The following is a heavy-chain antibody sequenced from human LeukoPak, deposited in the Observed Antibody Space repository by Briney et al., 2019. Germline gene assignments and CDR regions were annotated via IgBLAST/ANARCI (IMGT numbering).Heavy chain of an antibody. J-gene: IGHJ4*02. V-gene: IGHV3-23*01. CDR3: AKAGGRGSGSYWWSFDY. CDR1: GFTFSGYA. D-gene: IGHD3-10*01. Sequence: SGGSLRLSCVASGFTFSGYAMSWVRQAPGKGLEWVPTISGSGGSTYYADSVKGRFTISRDTSKNAVYLQMNTLRAEDTALYYCAKAGGRGSGSYWWSFDYWGQGTLVTVSS. CDR2: ISGSGGST.